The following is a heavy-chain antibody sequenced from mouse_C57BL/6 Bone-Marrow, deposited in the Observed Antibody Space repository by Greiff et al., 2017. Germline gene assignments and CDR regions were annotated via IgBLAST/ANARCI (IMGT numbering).Heavy chain of an antibody. J-gene: IGHJ2*01. Sequence: VNVVESGAELVRPGASVKLSCKASGYTFTDYYINWVKQRPGQGLEWIARIYPGSGNTYYNEKFKGKATLTAEKSSSTAYMQLSSLTSEDSAVYFCRVYYGSSWDYWGQGTTLTVSS. V-gene: IGHV1-76*01. CDR1: GYTFTDYY. D-gene: IGHD1-1*01. CDR2: IYPGSGNT. CDR3: RVYYGSSWDY.